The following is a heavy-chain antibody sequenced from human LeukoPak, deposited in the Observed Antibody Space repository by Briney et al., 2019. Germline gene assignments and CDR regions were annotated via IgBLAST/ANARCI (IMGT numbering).Heavy chain of an antibody. V-gene: IGHV1-46*01. CDR1: GYTFTMYY. J-gene: IGHJ6*03. Sequence: ASVKVSCKASGYTFTMYYIHWVRQAPGQGLEWMGMINPSDGATTYAQRFQGRVTMTRDMYTTTVYMDLRSLRSEDTAVYFCARGQRGGLSGGLGGLFASYYTYYYMDVWGRGTTVTVSS. CDR3: ARGQRGGLSGGLGGLFASYYTYYYMDV. CDR2: INPSDGAT. D-gene: IGHD3-16*01.